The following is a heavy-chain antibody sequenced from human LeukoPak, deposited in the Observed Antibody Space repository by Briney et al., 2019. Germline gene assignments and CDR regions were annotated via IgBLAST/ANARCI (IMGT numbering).Heavy chain of an antibody. V-gene: IGHV7-4-1*02. D-gene: IGHD6-19*01. J-gene: IGHJ4*02. CDR3: ARDLFSSGWFSFDY. Sequence: ASVKVSCKASGYTFTSYAMNWVRQAPGQGLEWMGWINTNTGNPTYAQGFTGRFVFSLDTSVSTAYLQISSLKAEDTAVYYCARDLFSSGWFSFDYWGQGTLVTVSS. CDR2: INTNTGNP. CDR1: GYTFTSYA.